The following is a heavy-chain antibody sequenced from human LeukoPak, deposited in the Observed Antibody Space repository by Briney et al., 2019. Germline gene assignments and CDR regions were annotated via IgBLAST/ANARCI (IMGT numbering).Heavy chain of an antibody. V-gene: IGHV3-7*01. CDR1: GLTFNDYW. Sequence: GGSLRLSCAASGLTFNDYWLTWVRQAPGKGLEWVANIKEDGSEEYYVDSVKGRFAISRDNAKQSLYLQMNDLRVEDTAVYYCASTPLGVSGAFDIWGQGTMVTVSS. CDR3: ASTPLGVSGAFDI. J-gene: IGHJ3*02. CDR2: IKEDGSEE. D-gene: IGHD1-26*01.